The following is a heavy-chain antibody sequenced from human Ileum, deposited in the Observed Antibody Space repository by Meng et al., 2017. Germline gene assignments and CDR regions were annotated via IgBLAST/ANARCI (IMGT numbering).Heavy chain of an antibody. D-gene: IGHD3-16*01. Sequence: QLQLQESGPGRVKPSETLSLTCAFSGDSLRYSSYYWGWVRQPPGQGLEWIGSIYYNGNTYYSPSLKSRASISVDTSKNQFSLKLSSVTAADTAVYYCARPAVTTALGGFDYWGQGTLVTVSS. V-gene: IGHV4-39*01. CDR1: GDSLRYSSYY. CDR3: ARPAVTTALGGFDY. CDR2: IYYNGNT. J-gene: IGHJ4*02.